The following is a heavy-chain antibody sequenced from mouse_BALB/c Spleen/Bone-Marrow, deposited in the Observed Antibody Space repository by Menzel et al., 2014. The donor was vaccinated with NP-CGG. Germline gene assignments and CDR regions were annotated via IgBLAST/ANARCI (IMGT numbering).Heavy chain of an antibody. CDR1: GFSFNSYG. CDR2: ISGGGSYT. J-gene: IGHJ3*01. Sequence: KVVESGGGLVKSGGSLKLSCAASGFSFNSYGMSWVRQTPEKRLEWVATISGGGSYTFYPDSVKGRFTISRDNAKNNLYLQLSSLRSEDTALYYCARHAYYDQTEVSFVYWGQGTLVTVSA. D-gene: IGHD2-4*01. CDR3: ARHAYYDQTEVSFVY. V-gene: IGHV5-9-2*01.